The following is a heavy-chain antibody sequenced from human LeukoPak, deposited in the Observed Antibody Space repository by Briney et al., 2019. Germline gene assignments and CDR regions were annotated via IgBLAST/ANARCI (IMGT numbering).Heavy chain of an antibody. CDR3: AKGGYSMIYFDY. J-gene: IGHJ4*02. CDR1: GFTVSSNY. V-gene: IGHV3-23*01. D-gene: IGHD5-18*01. CDR2: ISGSGGST. Sequence: PGGSLRLSCAASGFTVSSNYMSWVRQAPGKGLEWVSAISGSGGSTYYADSVKGRFTISRVNSKNTLYLQMNSLRAEDTAVYYCAKGGYSMIYFDYWGQGTLVTVSS.